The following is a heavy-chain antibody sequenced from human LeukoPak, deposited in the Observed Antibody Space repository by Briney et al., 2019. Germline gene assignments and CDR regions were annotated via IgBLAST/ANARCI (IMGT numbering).Heavy chain of an antibody. Sequence: GGSLRLSCAASGFTFSSYSMNWVRQAPGKGLEWVSYISSSSSTIYYADSVKGRFTISRDNAKNSLYLQMNSLRAEDTVVYYCARGTTSRDFWGQGTLVTVSS. J-gene: IGHJ4*02. CDR1: GFTFSSYS. CDR2: ISSSSSTI. V-gene: IGHV3-48*01. D-gene: IGHD1-1*01. CDR3: ARGTTSRDF.